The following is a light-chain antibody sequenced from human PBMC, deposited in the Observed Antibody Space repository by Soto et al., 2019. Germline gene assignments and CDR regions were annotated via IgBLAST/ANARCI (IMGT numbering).Light chain of an antibody. CDR1: SSDVGGYNY. V-gene: IGLV2-14*01. CDR2: DVS. J-gene: IGLJ2*01. CDR3: SSYTSSSTRV. Sequence: QSALTQPASVSGSPGQSITISCTGTSSDVGGYNYVSWYQQHPGKAPKLMIYDVSNRPSGVSNRFSGSKSGNTASLTISGLQAEDEADYYCSSYTSSSTRVFGGRHKLTVL.